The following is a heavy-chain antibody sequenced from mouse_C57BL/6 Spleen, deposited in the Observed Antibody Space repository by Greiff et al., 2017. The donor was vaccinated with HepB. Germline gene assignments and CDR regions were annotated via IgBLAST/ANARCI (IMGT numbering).Heavy chain of an antibody. CDR2: INPNNCGT. CDR1: GFTFTDFF. J-gene: IGHJ3*01. Sequence: VPLLHSGPVLVKPGASVKLSCKASGFTFTDFFLIWVMQIHGMSLEWIVDINPNNCGTSYNQKFKGKATLTVDKSSSTAYMELRSLTSEDSAVYYCAREGAYWGQGTLVTVSA. V-gene: IGHV1-26*01. CDR3: AREGAY.